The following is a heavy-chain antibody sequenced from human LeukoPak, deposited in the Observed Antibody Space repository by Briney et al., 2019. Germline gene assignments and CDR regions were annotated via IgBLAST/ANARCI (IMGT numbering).Heavy chain of an antibody. D-gene: IGHD3-22*01. V-gene: IGHV3-48*04. CDR3: ARDRDYYDSSEQNDY. J-gene: IGHJ4*02. CDR1: GFTFSSYS. CDR2: ISSSSSTI. Sequence: GGSLRLSCAASGFTFSSYSMNWVRQAPGKGLEWVSYISSSSSTIYYADSVKGRFTISRDNAKNSLYLQMNSLRAEDTAVYYCARDRDYYDSSEQNDYWGQGTLVTVSS.